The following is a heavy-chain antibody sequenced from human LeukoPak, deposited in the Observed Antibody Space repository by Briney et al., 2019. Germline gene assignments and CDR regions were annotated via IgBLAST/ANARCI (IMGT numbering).Heavy chain of an antibody. D-gene: IGHD2-2*01. Sequence: GGSLRLSCAASGFTFSSYAMHWVRQAPGKGLEWVAVISYDGSNKYYADSVKGRFTISRDNSKNTLYLQMNNLRAEDTAVYYCARGGRVASCDYWGQGTLVTVSS. CDR1: GFTFSSYA. CDR3: ARGGRVASCDY. V-gene: IGHV3-30-3*01. J-gene: IGHJ4*02. CDR2: ISYDGSNK.